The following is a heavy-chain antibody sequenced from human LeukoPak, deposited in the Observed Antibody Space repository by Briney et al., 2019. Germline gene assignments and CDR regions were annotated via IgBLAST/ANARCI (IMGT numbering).Heavy chain of an antibody. CDR3: AKDPLYGSGTSWFDP. CDR1: GFTFSSYA. V-gene: IGHV3-23*01. D-gene: IGHD3-10*01. J-gene: IGHJ5*02. CDR2: ISGSGGST. Sequence: GGSLRLSCAASGFTFSSYAMSWVRQAPGKGLERVSAISGSGGSTYYADSVKGRFTISRDNSKNTLYLQMNSLRAEDTAVYYCAKDPLYGSGTSWFDPWGQGTLVTVSS.